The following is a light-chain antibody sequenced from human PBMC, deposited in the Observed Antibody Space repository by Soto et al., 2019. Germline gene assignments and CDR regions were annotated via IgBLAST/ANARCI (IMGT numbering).Light chain of an antibody. CDR3: AAWDDNLNSWV. Sequence: QSVLTQPPSASGTPGQRVSISCFGSSSNIGRNFGSWFQRLPGTAPKLLIYRNNQRPSGVPDRFSGSKSGTSASLAISGLRSEDEADYYCAAWDDNLNSWVFGGGTKLTVL. J-gene: IGLJ3*02. V-gene: IGLV1-47*01. CDR2: RNN. CDR1: SSNIGRNF.